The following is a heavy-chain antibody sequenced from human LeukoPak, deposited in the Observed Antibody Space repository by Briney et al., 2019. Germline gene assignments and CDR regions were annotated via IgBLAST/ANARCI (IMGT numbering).Heavy chain of an antibody. D-gene: IGHD5-18*01. J-gene: IGHJ6*02. CDR2: INHNRSP. CDR3: ARDSMVTSYGMDV. V-gene: IGHV4-34*01. Sequence: SETLSLTCVVYGGSFSGYYWSWIRQPPGKGLEWIGEINHNRSPNYSPSLKSRVTISVDTSKNQFSLKLNSVTAADTAVYYCARDSMVTSYGMDVWGQGTTVTVSS. CDR1: GGSFSGYY.